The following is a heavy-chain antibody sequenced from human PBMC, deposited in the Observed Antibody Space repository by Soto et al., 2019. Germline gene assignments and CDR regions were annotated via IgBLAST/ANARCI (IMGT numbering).Heavy chain of an antibody. CDR1: GGSISSGGYY. Sequence: SETLSLTCTVSGGSISSGGYYWSWIRQHPGKGLEWIGYIYYSGSTYYNPSLKSRVTISVDTSKNQFSLKLSSVTAADTAVYYCARNYYDSGSGFDYWGQGTLVTVSS. J-gene: IGHJ4*02. CDR2: IYYSGST. CDR3: ARNYYDSGSGFDY. V-gene: IGHV4-31*03. D-gene: IGHD3-22*01.